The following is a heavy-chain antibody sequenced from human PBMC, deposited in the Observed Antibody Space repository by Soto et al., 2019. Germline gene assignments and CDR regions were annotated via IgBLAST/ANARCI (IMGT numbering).Heavy chain of an antibody. CDR3: ARLVRGAWYFDL. D-gene: IGHD2-15*01. CDR2: IYYSGST. J-gene: IGHJ2*01. CDR1: GGSISSYY. Sequence: SETLSLTCTVSGGSISSYYWSWIRQPPGKGLEWIGYIYYSGSTNYNPSLKSRVTISVDTSKNKFSEKLSSVTAADTAVYYCARLVRGAWYFDLWGRGTLVTVSS. V-gene: IGHV4-59*08.